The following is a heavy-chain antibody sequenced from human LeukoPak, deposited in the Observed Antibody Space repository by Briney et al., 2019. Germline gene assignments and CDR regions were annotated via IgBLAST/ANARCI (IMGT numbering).Heavy chain of an antibody. Sequence: SETLSLTCTVSGGSISNSSYYWGWIRQPPGKGLEWIGEIYHSGSTNYIPSLKTRITISADKSKNQFSLSLTSVTAADTAVYYCARGRDGFNSLPFDYWGQGTLVTVSS. J-gene: IGHJ4*02. CDR3: ARGRDGFNSLPFDY. D-gene: IGHD5-24*01. CDR2: IYHSGST. V-gene: IGHV4-39*07. CDR1: GGSISNSSYY.